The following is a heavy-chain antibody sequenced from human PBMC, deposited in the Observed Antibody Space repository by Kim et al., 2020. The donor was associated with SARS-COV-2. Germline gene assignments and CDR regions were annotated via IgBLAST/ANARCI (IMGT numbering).Heavy chain of an antibody. D-gene: IGHD6-19*01. CDR2: ISAYNGDT. CDR3: ARDPSSSGWYLDY. CDR1: GYTFNSYG. J-gene: IGHJ4*02. Sequence: ASVKVSCKAYGYTFNSYGISWVRQAPGQGLEWMGWISAYNGDTNYAQKFQGRVTMTTDTSTNTAYMELRSLRSDDTAVYYCARDPSSSGWYLDYWGQGTLVTVSS. V-gene: IGHV1-18*01.